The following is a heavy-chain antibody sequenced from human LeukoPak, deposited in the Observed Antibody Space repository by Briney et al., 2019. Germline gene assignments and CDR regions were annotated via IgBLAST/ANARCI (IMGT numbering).Heavy chain of an antibody. CDR1: KFTFSYHA. CDR3: ARSDRPRPTLLAAFDF. D-gene: IGHD6-6*01. CDR2: ISHDGVKK. V-gene: IGHV3-30*14. J-gene: IGHJ3*01. Sequence: GGSLRLSCAASKFTFSYHAMHWIRQAPGKGLEWVGVISHDGVKKHYADAVKGRFTISRDNSNNILYLQMDSLQFEDTAVYSCARSDRPRPTLLAAFDFWGQGTMVTVAS.